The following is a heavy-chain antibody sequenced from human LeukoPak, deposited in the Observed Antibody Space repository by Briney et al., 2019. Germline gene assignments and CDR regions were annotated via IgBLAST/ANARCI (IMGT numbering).Heavy chain of an antibody. CDR1: GASATDYY. J-gene: IGHJ5*02. CDR2: IHHSGNS. CDR3: TRGHWGLQS. V-gene: IGHV4-59*02. Sequence: KASETLSLTCTVSGASATDYYWSWIRQSPGKGLEWISYIHHSGNSDYNPSLRSRVTTSLDTSKNQFSLNLISVTAADTAVYYCTRGHWGLQSWSQGTLVTVSS. D-gene: IGHD7-27*01.